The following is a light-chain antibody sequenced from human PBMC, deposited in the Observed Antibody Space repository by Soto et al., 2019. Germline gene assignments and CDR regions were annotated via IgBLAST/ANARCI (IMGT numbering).Light chain of an antibody. CDR2: AAS. CDR1: QSISSY. Sequence: DIQVPQSPSSLSASVRDRVTITGRASQSISSYFNWYQQKQASAPKLLIYAASSLQSAVTSRFSGSRSATDYTLTISSLQPEDFATYYCQQSYSTPPITFGQGTRLEIK. V-gene: IGKV1-39*01. J-gene: IGKJ5*01. CDR3: QQSYSTPPIT.